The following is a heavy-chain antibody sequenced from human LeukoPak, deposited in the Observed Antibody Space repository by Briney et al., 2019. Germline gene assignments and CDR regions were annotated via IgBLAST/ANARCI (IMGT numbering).Heavy chain of an antibody. V-gene: IGHV3-33*01. J-gene: IGHJ3*02. CDR2: IWYDGTNK. D-gene: IGHD3-10*01. Sequence: GGSLRLSCAASGFTFNNYGMHWVRQATGKGLEWVALIWYDGTNKYYGDSVKGRFTISRDNSKNTLYLQMNSLRAEDTAVYYCARGRFGELSVATFDIWGQGTMVTVSS. CDR3: ARGRFGELSVATFDI. CDR1: GFTFNNYG.